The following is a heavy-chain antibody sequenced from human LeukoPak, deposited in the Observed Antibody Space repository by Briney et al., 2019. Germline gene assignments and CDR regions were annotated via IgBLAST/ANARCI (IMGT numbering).Heavy chain of an antibody. CDR2: IIPIFGTA. D-gene: IGHD6-19*01. V-gene: IGHV1-69*13. CDR3: ARTRSGWYYFDY. J-gene: IGHJ4*02. Sequence: SVKVSCKASGGTFSSYAISWVRQAPGQGLEWMGGIIPIFGTANYAQKFQGRVTITADESTSTAYMELSSLRSEDTAVYYCARTRSGWYYFDYWGQGTLVNVSS. CDR1: GGTFSSYA.